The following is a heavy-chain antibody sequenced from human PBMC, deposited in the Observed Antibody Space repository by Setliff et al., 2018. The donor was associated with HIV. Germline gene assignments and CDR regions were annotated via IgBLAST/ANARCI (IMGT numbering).Heavy chain of an antibody. V-gene: IGHV4-31*02. CDR1: GGSISSSVYY. Sequence: SETLSLTCTVSGGSISSSVYYWSWIRQHPGKGLEWIGYIYYSGSTYYDPSLKSRLIMSVDTSKNQFSLRLSSVTAADTAVYYCASMYSNHGRYYYYYMDVWGKGATVTVSS. J-gene: IGHJ6*03. CDR3: ASMYSNHGRYYYYYMDV. CDR2: IYYSGST. D-gene: IGHD4-4*01.